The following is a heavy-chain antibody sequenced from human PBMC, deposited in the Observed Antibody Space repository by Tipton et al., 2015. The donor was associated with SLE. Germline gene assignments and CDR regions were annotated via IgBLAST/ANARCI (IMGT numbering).Heavy chain of an antibody. J-gene: IGHJ6*03. CDR2: TSYDGRNK. Sequence: SLRLSCAASGFTFTSYAMHWVRQAPGKGLEWVAVTSYDGRNKYYADSVKGRFTISRDNSKNTLYLQMNSLRPEDTAVYCCARERGDYYYMDVWGKGTTVTVSS. V-gene: IGHV3-30*14. CDR1: GFTFTSYA. CDR3: ARERGDYYYMDV.